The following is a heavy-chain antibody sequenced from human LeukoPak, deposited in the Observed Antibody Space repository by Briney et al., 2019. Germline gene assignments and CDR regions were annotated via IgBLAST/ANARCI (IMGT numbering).Heavy chain of an antibody. D-gene: IGHD3-9*01. J-gene: IGHJ4*02. Sequence: GGSLRLSCAASGFTFSSYAMSWVGQAPGKGLEWVSAISGSGGSTYYADSVKGRFTISGANSKNTLYLQMNSLRAEDTAVYYCAKDAGKILRYFDSTVWGQGTLVSVSS. CDR3: AKDAGKILRYFDSTV. V-gene: IGHV3-23*01. CDR1: GFTFSSYA. CDR2: ISGSGGST.